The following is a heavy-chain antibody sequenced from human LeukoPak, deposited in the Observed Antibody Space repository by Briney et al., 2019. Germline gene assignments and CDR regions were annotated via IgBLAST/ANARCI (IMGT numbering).Heavy chain of an antibody. Sequence: SETLSLTCTVSGGSISSYYWSWIRQPPGKGLEWIGYIYYSGSTNYNPSLKSRVTISVDTSKNQFSLKLCSLRSEDTAVYYCARGLPYYDFWSGYIDYYYYMDVWGKGTTVTVSS. D-gene: IGHD3-3*01. V-gene: IGHV4-59*01. CDR3: ARGLPYYDFWSGYIDYYYYMDV. CDR1: GGSISSYY. J-gene: IGHJ6*03. CDR2: IYYSGST.